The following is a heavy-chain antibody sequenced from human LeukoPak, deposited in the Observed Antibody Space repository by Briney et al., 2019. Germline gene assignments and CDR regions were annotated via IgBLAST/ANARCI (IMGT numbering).Heavy chain of an antibody. Sequence: SETLSLTYTVSGGSISSYYWSWIRQPPGKGLEWIGYIYYSGSTNYNPSLKSRVTISVDTSKNQFSLKLSSVTAADTAVYYCARHLSSGLLWFGELSPYGMDVWGQGTTVTVSS. CDR2: IYYSGST. CDR3: ARHLSSGLLWFGELSPYGMDV. V-gene: IGHV4-59*08. CDR1: GGSISSYY. D-gene: IGHD3-10*01. J-gene: IGHJ6*02.